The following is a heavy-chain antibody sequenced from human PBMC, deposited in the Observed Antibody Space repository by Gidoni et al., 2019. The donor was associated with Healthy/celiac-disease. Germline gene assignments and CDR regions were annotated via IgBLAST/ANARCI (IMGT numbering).Heavy chain of an antibody. J-gene: IGHJ1*01. CDR3: ARHDSGSSEYFQH. D-gene: IGHD1-26*01. CDR2: IYYSGST. CDR1: GGSISSSSYY. Sequence: QLQLQESGPGLVKPSETLSLTCTVSGGSISSSSYYWGWIRQPPGKGLEWIGSIYYSGSTYYNPSLKSRVTISVDTSKNQFSLKLSSVTAADTAVYYCARHDSGSSEYFQHWGQGTLVTVSS. V-gene: IGHV4-39*01.